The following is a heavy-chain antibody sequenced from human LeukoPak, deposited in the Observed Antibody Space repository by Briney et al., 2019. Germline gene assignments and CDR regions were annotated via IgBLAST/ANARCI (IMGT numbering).Heavy chain of an antibody. V-gene: IGHV4-59*01. CDR1: GGSISSYY. J-gene: IGHJ4*02. D-gene: IGHD3-9*01. Sequence: SETLSLTCTVSGGSISSYYWSWIRQPPGKGLEWIGYIYYTRSTHYNPSLKSRVTISVDTSKNQFSLKLSSVTAADTAVYYCARVRYSDTLTGYYGYGYFDYWGQGTLVTVSS. CDR2: IYYTRST. CDR3: ARVRYSDTLTGYYGYGYFDY.